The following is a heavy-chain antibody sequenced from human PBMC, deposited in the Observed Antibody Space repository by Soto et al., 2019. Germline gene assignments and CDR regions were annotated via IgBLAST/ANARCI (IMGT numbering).Heavy chain of an antibody. CDR2: IYPGDSDT. V-gene: IGHV5-51*01. Sequence: GESLKISCKGSGYVFNHYWIAWVRQMPGKGLEWMGIIYPGDSDTRYSPSFQGQVTISADKSISTAYLQWSSLKASDTAMYYCARGFPYSYGQLLDYWGRGTLVTVSS. D-gene: IGHD5-18*01. CDR1: GYVFNHYW. J-gene: IGHJ4*02. CDR3: ARGFPYSYGQLLDY.